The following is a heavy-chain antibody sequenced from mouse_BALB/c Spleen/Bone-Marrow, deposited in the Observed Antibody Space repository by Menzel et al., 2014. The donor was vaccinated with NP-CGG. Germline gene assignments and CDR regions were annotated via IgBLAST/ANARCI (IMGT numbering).Heavy chain of an antibody. D-gene: IGHD1-1*01. Sequence: QVQLQQSGAELMKPGASVTISCKATGYIFSSYWIEWIKPRPGHGLEWIGEILPGSGDTNYNEKFRDKATFTAETSSNIAYMQLSSLTSEDSAVYYCSRRAHYFGSGLDYWGQGTTLTVSS. CDR3: SRRAHYFGSGLDY. CDR2: ILPGSGDT. CDR1: GYIFSSYW. V-gene: IGHV1-9*01. J-gene: IGHJ2*01.